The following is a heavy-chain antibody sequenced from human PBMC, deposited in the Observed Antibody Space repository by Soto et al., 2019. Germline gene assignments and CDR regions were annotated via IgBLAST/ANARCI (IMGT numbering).Heavy chain of an antibody. D-gene: IGHD3-22*01. CDR3: AKPGDDSSGYPLVCFDY. Sequence: LRLSFAASGFTFSSYAMSWVRQAPGKGLEWVSAISGSGGSTYYADSVKGRFTISRDNSKNTLYLQMNSLRAEDTAVYYCAKPGDDSSGYPLVCFDYWGQVTLVPVSP. CDR1: GFTFSSYA. V-gene: IGHV3-23*01. J-gene: IGHJ4*02. CDR2: ISGSGGST.